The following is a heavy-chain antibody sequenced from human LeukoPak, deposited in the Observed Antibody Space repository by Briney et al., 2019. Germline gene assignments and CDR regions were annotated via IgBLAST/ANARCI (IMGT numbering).Heavy chain of an antibody. D-gene: IGHD3-10*01. CDR2: INPNRGGT. V-gene: IGHV1-2*02. J-gene: IGHJ5*02. CDR3: ARVWFGEFLRFDP. CDR1: GYTFTGYY. Sequence: ASVKVSCKASGYTFTGYYMHWVRQAPGQGLEWMGWINPNRGGTNYAQKFQGRVTMTRDTSISKAYMELSRLRSDDTAVYYCARVWFGEFLRFDPWGQGTLVTVSS.